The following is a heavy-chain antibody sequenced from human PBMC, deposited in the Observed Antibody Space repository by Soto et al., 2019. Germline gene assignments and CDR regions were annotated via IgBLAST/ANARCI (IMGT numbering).Heavy chain of an antibody. CDR1: GGTFSSYT. Sequence: QVQLVQSGAEVIRPGSSVKVSCKASGGTFSSYTFSWVRQVPGQGLEWMGRIIPILTITTYAQEFQGRVTHTADTSTTTAYMELSSLRFEDTAVYYCAREALTTSGRAFDFWGQGTLVTVSS. D-gene: IGHD3-3*02. J-gene: IGHJ3*01. CDR2: IIPILTIT. CDR3: AREALTTSGRAFDF. V-gene: IGHV1-69*08.